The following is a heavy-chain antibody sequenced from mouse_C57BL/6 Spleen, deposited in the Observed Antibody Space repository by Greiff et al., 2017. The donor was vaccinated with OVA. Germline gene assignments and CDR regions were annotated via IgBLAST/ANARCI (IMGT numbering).Heavy chain of an antibody. J-gene: IGHJ3*01. Sequence: EVQLVESGPGLVKPSQSLSLTCSVTGYSITSAYYWNWIRQFPGNKLEWMGYISYDGSNNYNPSLKNRISITRDTSKNQFFLKLNSVTTEDTATYYCANYYDYAWFAYWGQGTLVTVSA. D-gene: IGHD2-4*01. CDR3: ANYYDYAWFAY. V-gene: IGHV3-6*01. CDR2: ISYDGSN. CDR1: GYSITSAYY.